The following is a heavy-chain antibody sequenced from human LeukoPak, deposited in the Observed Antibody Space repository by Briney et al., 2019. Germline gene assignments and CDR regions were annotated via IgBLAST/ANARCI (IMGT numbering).Heavy chain of an antibody. CDR1: GGSFSGYY. Sequence: SETLSLTCAVYGGSFSGYYWSWIRQPPGKGLEWIGEINHSGSTNYNPSLKSRVTISVDTSKNQFSLKLSSVTAADTAVYYCARRLGGGSCYSINYYYYMDVWGKGTTVTASS. V-gene: IGHV4-34*01. CDR2: INHSGST. CDR3: ARRLGGGSCYSINYYYYMDV. J-gene: IGHJ6*03. D-gene: IGHD2-15*01.